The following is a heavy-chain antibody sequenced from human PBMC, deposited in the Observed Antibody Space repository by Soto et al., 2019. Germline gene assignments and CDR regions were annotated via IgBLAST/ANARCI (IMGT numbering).Heavy chain of an antibody. CDR2: IRSKAYGGTT. J-gene: IGHJ4*02. D-gene: IGHD2-8*02. CDR3: TRKARFPTWYYFDY. V-gene: IGHV3-49*03. CDR1: GFTFGDYA. Sequence: GGSLRLSCTASGFTFGDYAMSWFRQAPGKGLEWVGSIRSKAYGGTTEYAASVKGRFTISRDDSKSIAYLQMNSLKTEDTAVYYCTRKARFPTWYYFDYWGQGTLVTVSS.